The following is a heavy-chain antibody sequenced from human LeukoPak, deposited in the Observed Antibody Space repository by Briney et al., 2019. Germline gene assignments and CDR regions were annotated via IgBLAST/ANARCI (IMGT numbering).Heavy chain of an antibody. J-gene: IGHJ4*02. Sequence: AGGSLRLSCVASGFTFSDYGMYWVRQAPGKGLEWVTVISYHGNNKYYTDSVKGRFSISRDNSKNTLYLQMNSLRDDDTAIYYCVKDSSYRHVAAEGYCDFWGQGTLVTVSS. V-gene: IGHV3-30*18. CDR3: VKDSSYRHVAAEGYCDF. D-gene: IGHD6-13*01. CDR1: GFTFSDYG. CDR2: ISYHGNNK.